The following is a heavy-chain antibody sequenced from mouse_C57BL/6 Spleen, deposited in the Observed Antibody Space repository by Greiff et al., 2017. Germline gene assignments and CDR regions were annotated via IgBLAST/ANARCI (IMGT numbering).Heavy chain of an antibody. CDR3: ARWAGTSFDY. CDR1: GFTFSDYG. CDR2: ISSGSSTI. D-gene: IGHD4-1*01. Sequence: DVKLVESGGGLVKPGGSLKLSCAASGFTFSDYGMHWVRQAPEKGLEWVAYISSGSSTIYYADTVKGRFTISRDNAKNTLFLQMTSLRSEDTAMYYCARWAGTSFDYWGQGTTLTVSS. V-gene: IGHV5-17*01. J-gene: IGHJ2*01.